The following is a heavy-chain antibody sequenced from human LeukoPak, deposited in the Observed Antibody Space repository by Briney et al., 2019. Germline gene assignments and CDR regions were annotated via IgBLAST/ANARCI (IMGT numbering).Heavy chain of an antibody. CDR1: GFIFSSYG. J-gene: IGHJ4*02. CDR2: ISYDGSNK. V-gene: IGHV3-30*18. Sequence: PGRSLRLSCAASGFIFSSYGMHWVRQAPGKGLEWVTVISYDGSNKYYADSVKGRFTISRDNSKNTLYLQMNSLRAEDRAVYYCAKGRSPIVVAGTTFDYWGQGTLVTVSS. CDR3: AKGRSPIVVAGTTFDY. D-gene: IGHD6-19*01.